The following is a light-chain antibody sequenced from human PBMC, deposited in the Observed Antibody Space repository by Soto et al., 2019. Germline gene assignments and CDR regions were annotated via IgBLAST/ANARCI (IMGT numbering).Light chain of an antibody. CDR1: RSNIGAGYE. CDR2: SNN. Sequence: QSVLTQPPSVSGAPGQRVTISCTGSRSNIGAGYEVHWYQQLPGTAPKLLIFSNNNRPSGVPDRFSGSKSGTSASLAITGLQAEDEADYYCQSYDNSLRASVFGGGTKVTVL. J-gene: IGLJ2*01. V-gene: IGLV1-40*01. CDR3: QSYDNSLRASV.